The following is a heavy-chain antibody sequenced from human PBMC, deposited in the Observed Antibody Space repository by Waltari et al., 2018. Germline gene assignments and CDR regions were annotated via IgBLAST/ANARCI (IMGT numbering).Heavy chain of an antibody. D-gene: IGHD3-3*01. V-gene: IGHV4-59*01. J-gene: IGHJ6*03. Sequence: QVQLQESGPGLVKPSETLSLTCTVSGGSISSYYWSWIRQPPGKGLEWIGYIYYSGSTNYNPSLKSRVTISVDTSKNQFSLKLSSVTAADTAVYYCARTQIDFWSGYYYYMDVWGKGTTVTVSS. CDR3: ARTQIDFWSGYYYYMDV. CDR2: IYYSGST. CDR1: GGSISSYY.